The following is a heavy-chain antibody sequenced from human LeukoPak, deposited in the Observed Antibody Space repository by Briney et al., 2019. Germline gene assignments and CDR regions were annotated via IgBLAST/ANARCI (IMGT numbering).Heavy chain of an antibody. CDR2: IYSGGTT. D-gene: IGHD1-26*01. Sequence: PSETLSLTCTVSGGSISNNYWNWIRQPPGKGLEWIGYIYSGGTTSHNPSLKSRISISVDTSKNQFSLRLSSVTAADTAVYYCASGRNWGQGILVTVSS. V-gene: IGHV4-59*01. J-gene: IGHJ4*02. CDR3: ASGRN. CDR1: GGSISNNY.